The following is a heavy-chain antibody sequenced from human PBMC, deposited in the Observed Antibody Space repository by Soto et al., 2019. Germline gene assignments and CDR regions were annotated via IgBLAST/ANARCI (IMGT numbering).Heavy chain of an antibody. D-gene: IGHD1-1*01. CDR1: GYTFTSYA. CDR2: INAGNGNT. CDR3: ARSPLDAYYFDY. J-gene: IGHJ4*02. V-gene: IGHV1-3*01. Sequence: ASVKVSCKASGYTFTSYAMHWVRQAPGQRLEWMGWINAGNGNTKYSQKFQGRVTITRDTSASTAYMELSSLRSEDTAVYYCARSPLDAYYFDYWGQGTLVTVSS.